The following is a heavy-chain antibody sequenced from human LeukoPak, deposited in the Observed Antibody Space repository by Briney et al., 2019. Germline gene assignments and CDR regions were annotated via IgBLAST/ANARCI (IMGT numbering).Heavy chain of an antibody. Sequence: SETLSLTCTVSGGSISSGGYYWSWIRQHPGKGLEWIGYNYYSGSTYYNPSLKSRVTISVDTSKNQFSLKLSSVTAADTAVYYCATYGGALYYDFWSGYYRAFDYWGQGTLVTVSS. CDR1: GGSISSGGYY. CDR2: NYYSGST. CDR3: ATYGGALYYDFWSGYYRAFDY. J-gene: IGHJ4*02. V-gene: IGHV4-31*03. D-gene: IGHD3-3*01.